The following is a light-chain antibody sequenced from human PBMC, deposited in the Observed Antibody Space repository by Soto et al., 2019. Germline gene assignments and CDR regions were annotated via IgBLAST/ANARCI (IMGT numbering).Light chain of an antibody. CDR1: SSNIGNDY. Sequence: QSVLTQPPSVSAAPGQKVTISCSGRSSNIGNDYVSWYQQLPGTAPKLLIYDNDKRPSGIPDRFSGSKSGTSATLGITGLQTGDEADYYCGTWDNSLSARVFGGGTKLTVL. CDR2: DND. V-gene: IGLV1-51*01. CDR3: GTWDNSLSARV. J-gene: IGLJ3*02.